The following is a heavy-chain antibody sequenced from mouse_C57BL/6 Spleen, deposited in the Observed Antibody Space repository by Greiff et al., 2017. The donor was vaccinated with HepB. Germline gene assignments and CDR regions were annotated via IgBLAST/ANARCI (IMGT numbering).Heavy chain of an antibody. Sequence: EVQLQQSGAELVKPGASVKLSCTASGFTIKDYYMHWVKQRTEQGLEWIGRIDPEDGETKYAPNFQGKATITADTSSNTAYLQLSSLTSEDTAVSYCAKWGYYDYLLWVMDDWGQGTSVTDSA. D-gene: IGHD2-4*01. J-gene: IGHJ4*01. CDR2: IDPEDGET. CDR1: GFTIKDYY. V-gene: IGHV14-2*01. CDR3: AKWGYYDYLLWVMDD.